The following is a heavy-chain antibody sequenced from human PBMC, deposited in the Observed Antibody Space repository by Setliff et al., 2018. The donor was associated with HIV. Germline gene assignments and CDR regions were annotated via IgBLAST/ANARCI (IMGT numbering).Heavy chain of an antibody. J-gene: IGHJ4*02. Sequence: PSETLSLTCTVSGVSFGSSDYYRAWIRQPPGKGLEWIGSFYYSGSTYYNPSLKSRVTISVDTSKNQFSLRLTSVTAADTAVYYCIIAYSSGWLAPMGFDSWGQGTLVTVSS. CDR3: IIAYSSGWLAPMGFDS. CDR2: FYYSGST. D-gene: IGHD6-19*01. CDR1: GVSFGSSDYY. V-gene: IGHV4-39*01.